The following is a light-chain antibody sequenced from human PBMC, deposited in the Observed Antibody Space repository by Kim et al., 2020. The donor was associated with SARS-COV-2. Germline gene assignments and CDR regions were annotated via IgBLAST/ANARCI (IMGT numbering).Light chain of an antibody. J-gene: IGKJ1*01. Sequence: DIQMTQSPSTLSASVGDRVTITCRASPSIDTWLAWYQQKPGKAPKLLIYDASSLESGVPSRFSGSGSAAEFTLTITSLQPDDFATYFCQQYKTYPWTFGQGTKVEI. CDR1: PSIDTW. CDR2: DAS. V-gene: IGKV1-5*01. CDR3: QQYKTYPWT.